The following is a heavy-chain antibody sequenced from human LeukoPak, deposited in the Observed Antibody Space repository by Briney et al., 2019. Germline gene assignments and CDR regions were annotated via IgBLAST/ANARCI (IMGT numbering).Heavy chain of an antibody. CDR2: ISASDGTT. J-gene: IGHJ4*02. CDR3: ARCGAAVTTHFSH. CDR1: GYSFSIYG. V-gene: IGHV1-18*01. D-gene: IGHD4-17*01. Sequence: GASVKVSCKASGYSFSIYGITWARQAPRQGLEYLGWISASDGTTNYAQKVQDRVTMTTDTSTSTAYLELRSLRSEDTAVYYCARCGAAVTTHFSHWGQGTLVTVSS.